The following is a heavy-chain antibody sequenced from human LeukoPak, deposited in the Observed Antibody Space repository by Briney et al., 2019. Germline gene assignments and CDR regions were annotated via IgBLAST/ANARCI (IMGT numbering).Heavy chain of an antibody. CDR1: GFTFSNYA. CDR2: LYSGGTT. J-gene: IGHJ4*02. CDR3: ARGQQWLVPDY. Sequence: GGSLRLSCAASGFTFSNYAMNWVRQAPGKGLEWVSVLYSGGTTYYADSVKGRFTISRDSSKNTVYRQMNSLRAEDTAVYYCARGQQWLVPDYWGQGTLVTVSS. V-gene: IGHV3-66*01. D-gene: IGHD6-19*01.